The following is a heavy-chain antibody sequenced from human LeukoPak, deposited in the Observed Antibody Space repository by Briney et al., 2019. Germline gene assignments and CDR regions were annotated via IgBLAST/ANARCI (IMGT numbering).Heavy chain of an antibody. CDR1: GGSLNAYY. CDR2: IYYSGST. CDR3: ACMVGRTGGADY. J-gene: IGHJ4*02. Sequence: PSDTLSLACTVSGGSLNAYYWRWIRQPPGKGLEWIGYIYYSGSTKYNPPLKSRLSISVDTPKTPFSLNLRCLTAADTAIYYCACMVGRTGGADYWGQGTLVTVSS. D-gene: IGHD1-26*01. V-gene: IGHV4-59*08.